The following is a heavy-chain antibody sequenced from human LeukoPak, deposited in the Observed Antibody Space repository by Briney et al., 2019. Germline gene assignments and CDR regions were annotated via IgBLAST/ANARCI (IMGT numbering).Heavy chain of an antibody. CDR2: ISYDGSNK. CDR1: GFTFSSYA. V-gene: IGHV3-30*04. Sequence: PGGSLRLSCAASGFTFSSYAMHWVRQAPGKGLEWVAVISYDGSNKYYADSVKGRFTISRDNSKNTLYLQMNSLRAEDTAVYYCAKVEYGSGSFDIWGQGTMVTVSS. CDR3: AKVEYGSGSFDI. D-gene: IGHD3-10*01. J-gene: IGHJ3*02.